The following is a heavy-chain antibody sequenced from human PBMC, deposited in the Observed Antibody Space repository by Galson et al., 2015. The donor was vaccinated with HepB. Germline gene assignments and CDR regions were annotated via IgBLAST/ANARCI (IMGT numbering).Heavy chain of an antibody. Sequence: SVTVSCKASGSTFTGYYMHWVRQAPGQGLEWMGGIIPIFGTANYAQKFQGRVTITADESTSTAYMELSSLRSEDTAVYYCARDPGSLGYCSGGSCYSPAGWGQGTLVTVSS. CDR3: ARDPGSLGYCSGGSCYSPAG. V-gene: IGHV1-69*13. J-gene: IGHJ4*02. CDR2: IIPIFGTA. D-gene: IGHD2-15*01. CDR1: GSTFTGYY.